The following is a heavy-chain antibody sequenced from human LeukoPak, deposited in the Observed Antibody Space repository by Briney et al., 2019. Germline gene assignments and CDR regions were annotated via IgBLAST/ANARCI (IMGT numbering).Heavy chain of an antibody. CDR1: GFSXTTAW. V-gene: IGHV3-15*01. CDR2: IKRKAEGDTT. CDR3: TNGASLSDDH. Sequence: GSLRLSCAASGFSXTTAWMNWVRQAPGKGLEWVGRIKRKAEGDTTDYAAPLKGRFTISTADSRSTLYLHMNSLKIEDTAIYYCTNGASLSDDHWGQGTLVTVSS. J-gene: IGHJ4*02. D-gene: IGHD1-26*01.